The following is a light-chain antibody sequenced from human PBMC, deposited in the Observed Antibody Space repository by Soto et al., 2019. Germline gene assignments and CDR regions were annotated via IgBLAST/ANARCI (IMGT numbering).Light chain of an antibody. CDR2: EVS. J-gene: IGLJ1*01. Sequence: QSTLTQPPSASGSPGQSVTISCTGTSSDVGGYNYVSRYQQHPGKAPKLMIYEVSKRPSGVPDRFSGSKSGNTASLTVSGLQAEDEADYYCQSYDRSLSGSFFGTGTKLTVL. CDR3: QSYDRSLSGSF. V-gene: IGLV2-8*01. CDR1: SSDVGGYNY.